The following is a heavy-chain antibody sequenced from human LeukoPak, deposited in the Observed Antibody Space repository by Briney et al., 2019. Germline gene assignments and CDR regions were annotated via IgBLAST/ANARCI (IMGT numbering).Heavy chain of an antibody. CDR2: IFPSGGEI. D-gene: IGHD2-8*02. CDR3: ATYRQVLLPFES. V-gene: IGHV3-23*01. Sequence: GGSLRLSCAASGFTFSSYGMSWVRQAPGKGLEWVSSIFPSGGEIHYADSVRGRFTISRDNSKSTLSLQMNSLRVEDTAIYYCATYRQVLLPFESWGQGTLVTVSS. J-gene: IGHJ4*02. CDR1: GFTFSSYG.